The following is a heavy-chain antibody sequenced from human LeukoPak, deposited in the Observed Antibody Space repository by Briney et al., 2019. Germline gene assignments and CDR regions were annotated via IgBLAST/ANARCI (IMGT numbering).Heavy chain of an antibody. V-gene: IGHV3-13*01. J-gene: IGHJ4*02. CDR1: GFTFSSCD. CDR2: IGTAGDT. D-gene: IGHD5-18*01. Sequence: GGSLRLSCAASGFTFSSCDMHWVRQATGKGLEWVSAIGTAGDTYYPGSVKGRFTISRENAKNSLYLQMNSLRAGDTAVYYCARDKNSYGLDYWGQGTLVTVSS. CDR3: ARDKNSYGLDY.